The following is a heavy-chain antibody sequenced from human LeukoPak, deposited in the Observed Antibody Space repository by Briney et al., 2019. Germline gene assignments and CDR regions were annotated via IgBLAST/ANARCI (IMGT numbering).Heavy chain of an antibody. J-gene: IGHJ4*02. CDR3: ARVVTFELDY. Sequence: GRSLRLSCVASGISVSGTFVSWVRQAPGKGLEWVATMYSGGATHYTDSVKGRFSVSRDHVVNTLYLQMDNLRVENTAVYYCARVVTFELDYWGQGTPVLVSS. D-gene: IGHD3-10*01. V-gene: IGHV3-53*01. CDR2: MYSGGAT. CDR1: GISVSGTF.